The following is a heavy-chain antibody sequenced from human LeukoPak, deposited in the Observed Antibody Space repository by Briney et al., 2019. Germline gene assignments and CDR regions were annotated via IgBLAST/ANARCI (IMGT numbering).Heavy chain of an antibody. J-gene: IGHJ4*02. CDR3: AKSGVPYGDYDY. D-gene: IGHD4-17*01. V-gene: IGHV3-23*01. CDR2: ISGSGGST. Sequence: GGSLRLSCAASGFTFSSYAMSWVRQAPGKGLEWVSAISGSGGSTYYADSVKGRFTISRDNSKNTLYPQMNSLRAEDTAVYYCAKSGVPYGDYDYWGQGTLVTVSS. CDR1: GFTFSSYA.